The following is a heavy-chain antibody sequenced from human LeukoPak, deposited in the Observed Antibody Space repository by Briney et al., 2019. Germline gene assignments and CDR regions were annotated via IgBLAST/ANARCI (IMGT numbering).Heavy chain of an antibody. D-gene: IGHD3-22*01. CDR1: GASISSYY. CDR2: IYYSGST. CDR3: ARHRYYYDSSGYYYQP. V-gene: IGHV4-59*01. Sequence: SETLSLTCTVSGASISSYYWSWIRQPPGKGLEWIGYIYYSGSTNYNPSLKSRVTISVDTSKNQFSLRLSSVTAADTAVYYCARHRYYYDSSGYYYQPWGQGTLVAVSS. J-gene: IGHJ5*02.